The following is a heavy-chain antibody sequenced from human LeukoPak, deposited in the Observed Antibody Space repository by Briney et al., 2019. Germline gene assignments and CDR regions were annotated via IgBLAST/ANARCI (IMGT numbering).Heavy chain of an antibody. CDR1: GFTFSNYW. V-gene: IGHV3-74*01. Sequence: PGGSLRLSCAASGFTFSNYWMHWGRQAPGKGLVWVSRINGDSSTTAYADSVKGRFTISRDNAKNTAYLQINSLRAEDTAVYYCVRLKGGYWGQGTLVTVSS. CDR2: INGDSSTT. D-gene: IGHD1-26*01. CDR3: VRLKGGY. J-gene: IGHJ4*02.